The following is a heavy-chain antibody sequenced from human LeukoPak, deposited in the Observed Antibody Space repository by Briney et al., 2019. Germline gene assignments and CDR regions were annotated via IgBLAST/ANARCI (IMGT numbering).Heavy chain of an antibody. J-gene: IGHJ4*02. D-gene: IGHD3-10*01. V-gene: IGHV4-59*01. Sequence: SETLSLTCTVSGGSLSDYYWIWVGQPPGKGLAWIGYIYYSGSTNYKPSLTSRVTISVDTSKTQFSLKLTSVTAADTAVYYCARLGPGGHGEFDYWGQGTLVTVSS. CDR2: IYYSGST. CDR1: GGSLSDYY. CDR3: ARLGPGGHGEFDY.